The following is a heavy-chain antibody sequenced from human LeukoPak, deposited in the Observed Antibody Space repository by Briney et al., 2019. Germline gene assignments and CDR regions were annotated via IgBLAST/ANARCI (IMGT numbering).Heavy chain of an antibody. CDR1: GGTFSSHA. Sequence: SVKVSCKASGGTFSSHAISWVRQAPGRGLEWMGGIIPIFGTANYAQKFQGRVTITADESTSIAYMELSSLRSEDTAVYYCANFGVASSDIWGQGTMVTVSS. CDR2: IIPIFGTA. CDR3: ANFGVASSDI. D-gene: IGHD3-3*01. J-gene: IGHJ3*02. V-gene: IGHV1-69*13.